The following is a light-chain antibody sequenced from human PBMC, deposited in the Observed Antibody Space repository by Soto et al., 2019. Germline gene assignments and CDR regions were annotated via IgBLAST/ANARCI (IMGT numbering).Light chain of an antibody. V-gene: IGKV1-5*01. CDR2: DGS. CDR3: QHYNTYSKA. CDR1: QRVAYW. Sequence: DIQMTQSPSTLSTSVGARVTITCRASQRVAYWLAWYQQKPGKAPSLLIYDGSTLATGVPPRFSGGGFGTELTLNISSVQPDDSALYYCQHYNTYSKAFGPGTRVEIK. J-gene: IGKJ2*01.